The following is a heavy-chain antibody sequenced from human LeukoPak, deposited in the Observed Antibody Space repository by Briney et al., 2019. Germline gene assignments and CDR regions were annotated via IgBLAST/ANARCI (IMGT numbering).Heavy chain of an antibody. Sequence: GGSLRLSCAASEFTFSNYAMNWVRQAPGKGLEWVSGISGGGGSTYYADSVKGRFTISRDNSKNTLYLQMDSLRAEDTAVYYCAKDTSMVRGAPDYWGQGTLVTVSS. V-gene: IGHV3-23*01. D-gene: IGHD3-10*01. CDR2: ISGGGGST. CDR1: EFTFSNYA. CDR3: AKDTSMVRGAPDY. J-gene: IGHJ4*02.